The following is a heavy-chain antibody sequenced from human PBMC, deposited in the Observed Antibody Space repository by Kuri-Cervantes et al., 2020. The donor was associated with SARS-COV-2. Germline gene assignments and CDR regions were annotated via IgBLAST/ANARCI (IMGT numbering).Heavy chain of an antibody. CDR2: IYHSGST. CDR3: ARDALLVGATGYYFDY. D-gene: IGHD1-26*01. CDR1: GGSISSSNW. Sequence: SETLSLTCAVSGGSISSSNWWSWVRQPPGKGLEWIGEIYHSGSTNYNPSLKSRVTISVDKSKNQFSLKLSSVTAADTAVYYCARDALLVGATGYYFDYWGQGTRGTVSS. V-gene: IGHV4-4*02. J-gene: IGHJ4*02.